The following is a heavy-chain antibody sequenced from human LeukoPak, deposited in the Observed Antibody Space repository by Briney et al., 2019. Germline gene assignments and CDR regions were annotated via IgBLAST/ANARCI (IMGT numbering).Heavy chain of an antibody. J-gene: IGHJ5*02. CDR3: ARGIAARRPEGNWFDP. D-gene: IGHD6-6*01. Sequence: SETLSLTCTVSGVSISSYYWSWIRQPPGKGLEWIGYIYYSGSTNYNPSLKSRVTISVDTSKNQFSLKLSSVTAADTAVYYCARGIAARRPEGNWFDPWGQGTLVTVSS. CDR2: IYYSGST. V-gene: IGHV4-59*01. CDR1: GVSISSYY.